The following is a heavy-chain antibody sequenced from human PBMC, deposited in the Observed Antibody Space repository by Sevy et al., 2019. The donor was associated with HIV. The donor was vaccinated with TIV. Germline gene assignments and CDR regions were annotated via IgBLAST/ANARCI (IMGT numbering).Heavy chain of an antibody. CDR3: ARAMGTTVTRYAFDI. J-gene: IGHJ3*02. D-gene: IGHD4-17*01. CDR1: GYTFTSYG. V-gene: IGHV1-18*01. CDR2: ISAYNGNT. Sequence: ASVKVSCKASGYTFTSYGISWVRQAPGQGLEWMGWISAYNGNTNYAQKLQGRVTMTTDTSTSTAYMELRSLRSDDTAVYYSARAMGTTVTRYAFDIWGQGTMVTVSS.